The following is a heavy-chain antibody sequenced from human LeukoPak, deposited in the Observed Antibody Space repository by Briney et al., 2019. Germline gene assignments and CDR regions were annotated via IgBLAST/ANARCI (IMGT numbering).Heavy chain of an antibody. Sequence: ASVKVSCKASGYSFTSYYMHWVRQAPGQGLEWMGFINPSGSSAAYAQKFQGRVTITRNTSISTAYMELSSLRSEDTAVYYCARVSIAVAGYTFDYWGQGTLVTVSS. V-gene: IGHV1-46*01. CDR1: GYSFTSYY. J-gene: IGHJ4*02. D-gene: IGHD6-19*01. CDR2: INPSGSSA. CDR3: ARVSIAVAGYTFDY.